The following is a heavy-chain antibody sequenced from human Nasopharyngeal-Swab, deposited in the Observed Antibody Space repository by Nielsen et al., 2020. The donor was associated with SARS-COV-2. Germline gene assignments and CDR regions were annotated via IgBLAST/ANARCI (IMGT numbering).Heavy chain of an antibody. J-gene: IGHJ6*02. CDR2: ISSSGSTI. V-gene: IGHV3-11*01. CDR3: ARAGNFWSGYYRSYYNGMDV. D-gene: IGHD3-3*01. Sequence: WIRQPPGKGLEWVSYISSSGSTIYYADSVKGRFTISRDNAKNSLYLQMNSLRAEDTAVYYCARAGNFWSGYYRSYYNGMDVWGQGTTVTVSS.